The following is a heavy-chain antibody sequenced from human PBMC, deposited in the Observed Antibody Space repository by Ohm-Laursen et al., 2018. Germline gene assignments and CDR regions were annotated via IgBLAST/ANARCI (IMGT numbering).Heavy chain of an antibody. CDR2: IWYDGSNR. CDR3: ARDLGSNAWYGGAADY. V-gene: IGHV3-33*01. CDR1: GFTFSIYG. D-gene: IGHD6-19*01. J-gene: IGHJ4*02. Sequence: SLRLSCTASGFTFSIYGMHWVRQAPGKGLEWVAVIWYDGSNRYHADSVKGRFTASRDNSKNTLYLEMNSLRAEDTAVYYCARDLGSNAWYGGAADYWGQGTLVAVSS.